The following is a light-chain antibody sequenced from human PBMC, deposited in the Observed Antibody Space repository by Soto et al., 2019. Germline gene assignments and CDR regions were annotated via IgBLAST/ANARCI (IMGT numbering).Light chain of an antibody. CDR3: QQYNNWPPWT. Sequence: VLTQSLGTLSLSPGERATLSCRASQSVSSSYLAWYQQKPGQAPRLLIYGASTRATGIPARFSGSGSGTEFTLTISSLQSEDFAVYYCQQYNNWPPWTFGRGTKVDIK. V-gene: IGKV3-15*01. CDR2: GAS. J-gene: IGKJ1*01. CDR1: QSVSSSY.